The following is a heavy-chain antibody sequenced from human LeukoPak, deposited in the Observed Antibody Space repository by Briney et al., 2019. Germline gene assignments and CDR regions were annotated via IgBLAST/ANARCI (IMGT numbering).Heavy chain of an antibody. CDR3: ARDLGSTVIVGGDAFDL. CDR2: INPYSGGT. CDR1: GYTFTGYY. V-gene: IGHV1-2*02. Sequence: ASVKVSCKASGYTFTGYYIHWVRQAPGQGLEWMGWINPYSGGTNYAQKFQGRITMTGDTSTAYLELSRLRSDDTAVYYCARDLGSTVIVGGDAFDLWGQGTMVTVSS. D-gene: IGHD2/OR15-2a*01. J-gene: IGHJ3*01.